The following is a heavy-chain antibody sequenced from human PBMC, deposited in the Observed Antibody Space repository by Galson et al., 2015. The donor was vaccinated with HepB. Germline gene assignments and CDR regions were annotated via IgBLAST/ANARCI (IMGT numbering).Heavy chain of an antibody. Sequence: PALVKPTQTLTLTCTFSGFSLSTSGMCVSWIRQPPGKALEWLARIDWDDDKYYSTSLKTRLTISKDTSKNQVVLTMTNMDPVDTATYYCARIRRDSSGWYGFDYWGQGTLVTVSS. CDR2: IDWDDDK. D-gene: IGHD6-19*01. J-gene: IGHJ4*02. V-gene: IGHV2-70*11. CDR1: GFSLSTSGMC. CDR3: ARIRRDSSGWYGFDY.